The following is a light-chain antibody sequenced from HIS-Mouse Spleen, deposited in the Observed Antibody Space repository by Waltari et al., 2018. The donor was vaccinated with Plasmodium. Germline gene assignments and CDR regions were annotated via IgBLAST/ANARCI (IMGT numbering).Light chain of an antibody. CDR3: QAWDSSTGV. CDR2: QDS. V-gene: IGLV3-1*01. J-gene: IGLJ2*01. CDR1: KLGDKY. Sequence: SYALTQPPSVSVSPGQTASITCSGDKLGDKYACWYQQKPGQSPVLVIYQDSKRASGLPERFSGANSGNTATLTISGTQAMDEADYYCQAWDSSTGVFGGGTKLTVL.